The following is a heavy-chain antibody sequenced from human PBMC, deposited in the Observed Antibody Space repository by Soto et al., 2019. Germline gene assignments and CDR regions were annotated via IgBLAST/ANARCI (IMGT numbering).Heavy chain of an antibody. D-gene: IGHD4-17*01. CDR2: IYHSGST. V-gene: IGHV4-30-2*01. CDR3: ARASTSVTTLDY. CDR1: GGSISSGGYS. Sequence: SETLSLTCAVSGGSISSGGYSWSWIRQPPGKGLEWIGYIYHSGSTYYNPSLKSRVTISVDRSKNQFSLKLSSVTAADTAVYYCARASTSVTTLDYWGQGTLVTVSS. J-gene: IGHJ4*02.